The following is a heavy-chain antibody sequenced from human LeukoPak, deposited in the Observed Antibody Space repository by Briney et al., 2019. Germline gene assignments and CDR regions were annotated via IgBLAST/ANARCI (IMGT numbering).Heavy chain of an antibody. CDR2: ISSSSSYI. V-gene: IGHV3-21*01. CDR1: GFTFSSYS. CDR3: AKAMVRGVIPPYYYYMDV. J-gene: IGHJ6*03. Sequence: PGGSLRLSCAASGFTFSSYSMNWVRQAPGKGLEWVSSISSSSSYIYYADSVKGRFTISRDNAKNSLYLQINSLRAEDTAVYYCAKAMVRGVIPPYYYYMDVWGKGTTVTVSS. D-gene: IGHD3-10*01.